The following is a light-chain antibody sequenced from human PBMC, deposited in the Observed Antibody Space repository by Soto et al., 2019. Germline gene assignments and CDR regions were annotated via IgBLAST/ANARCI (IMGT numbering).Light chain of an antibody. CDR1: QSVRSSY. CDR2: AAS. CDR3: QQYGSSPWT. V-gene: IGKV3-20*01. Sequence: EIVLTQSPGTLSLYPGERATLSCRASQSVRSSYLAWYQHKPGQAPRLLIYAASSRATGITDRFSGSGSGTDFTLTISRLEPEDFAVYYCQQYGSSPWTFGQGTRVEIK. J-gene: IGKJ1*01.